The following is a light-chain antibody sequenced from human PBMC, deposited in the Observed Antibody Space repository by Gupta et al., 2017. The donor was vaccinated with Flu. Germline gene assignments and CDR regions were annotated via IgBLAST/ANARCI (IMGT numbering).Light chain of an antibody. CDR1: QSLLHSNGMTY. Sequence: IVMTQTPFSLSVTPGRAASISCRSSQSLLHSNGMTYFFWYVQKSGQPPQVLIYEVSKRFSGVPDRFSGSGSGXDFTLHXSRVEPEDVGTYYCMQDIKFRTFGXGTKVEIK. CDR3: MQDIKFRT. V-gene: IGKV2D-29*01. J-gene: IGKJ1*01. CDR2: EVS.